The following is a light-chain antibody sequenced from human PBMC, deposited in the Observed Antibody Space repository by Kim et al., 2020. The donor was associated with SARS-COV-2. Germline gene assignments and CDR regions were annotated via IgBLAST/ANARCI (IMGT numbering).Light chain of an antibody. CDR1: QSVSSSY. CDR2: GAS. Sequence: EIVLTQSPGTLSLSPGERATLSCRAIQSVSSSYLAWYQQKPGQAPRLLIYGASSRATGIPDRFSGSGSGTDFTLTISRLEPEDFAVYYCQQYCNSPWAFGQGAKVDIK. J-gene: IGKJ1*01. CDR3: QQYCNSPWA. V-gene: IGKV3-20*01.